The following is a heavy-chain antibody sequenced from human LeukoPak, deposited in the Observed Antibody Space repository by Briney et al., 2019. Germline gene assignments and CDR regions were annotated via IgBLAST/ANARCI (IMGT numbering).Heavy chain of an antibody. J-gene: IGHJ4*02. CDR3: ARGKYFYDSSGYYDY. D-gene: IGHD3-22*01. V-gene: IGHV3-13*01. Sequence: RGSLRLSCAASGFTFSSYDMHWVRQAPGKGLEWVSAIGTAGDTYYPGSVKGRFTISRENAKNSLYLQMNSLRAGDTAVYYCARGKYFYDSSGYYDYWGQGTLVTVSS. CDR1: GFTFSSYD. CDR2: IGTAGDT.